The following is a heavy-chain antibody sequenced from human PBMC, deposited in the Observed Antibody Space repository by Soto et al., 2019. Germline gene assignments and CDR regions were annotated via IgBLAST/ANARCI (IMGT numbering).Heavy chain of an antibody. CDR3: ARESDAWADAFDI. D-gene: IGHD1-26*01. J-gene: IGHJ3*02. Sequence: QVPLVESGGGVVQPGRSLRLSCAASGFTFSSYGMHWVRQAPGQGLEWVAVMWYDGSNKYYADSVKGRFTISRDNSKNTLYRQKKSRRAEDTAVYYCARESDAWADAFDIWGQGTMVTVSS. V-gene: IGHV3-33*01. CDR2: MWYDGSNK. CDR1: GFTFSSYG.